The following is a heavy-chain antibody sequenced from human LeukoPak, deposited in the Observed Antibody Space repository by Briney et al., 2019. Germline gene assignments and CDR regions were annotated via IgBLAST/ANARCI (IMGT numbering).Heavy chain of an antibody. J-gene: IGHJ6*02. V-gene: IGHV3-23*01. D-gene: IGHD2-2*01. CDR1: GFTFSSSA. CDR3: AKDLAVVVPAANYGMDV. CDR2: ISASGGST. Sequence: GGSLRLSCAASGFTFSSSAMSWVRQVPGKGLEWVSGISASGGSTSYADSVRGRFTISRDNSKNTLYVQMNSLRDEDTAVYYCAKDLAVVVPAANYGMDVWGQGTTVTVSS.